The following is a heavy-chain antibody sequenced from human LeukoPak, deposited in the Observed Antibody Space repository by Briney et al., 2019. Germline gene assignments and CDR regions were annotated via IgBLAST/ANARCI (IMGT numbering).Heavy chain of an antibody. CDR2: INSDGGTT. CDR3: AKPAKTDYVDY. V-gene: IGHV3-74*01. J-gene: IGHJ4*02. Sequence: GGSLRLSCGASGFTFGTYWMHWVRQAPGKGLVWVSGINSDGGTTTYADSVKGRFTISRDNAKNTLYLQMSSLRAEDTAVYYCAKPAKTDYVDYWGQGILVTVSS. D-gene: IGHD4/OR15-4a*01. CDR1: GFTFGTYW.